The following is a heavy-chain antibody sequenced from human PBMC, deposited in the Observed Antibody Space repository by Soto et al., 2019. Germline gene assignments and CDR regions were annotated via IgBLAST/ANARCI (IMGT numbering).Heavy chain of an antibody. CDR2: INHSGST. Sequence: SDTLSLTCAVYGGSFSGDYGSWIRQPPGKGLEWIGEINHSGSTNYNPSLKSRVTISVDTSKNQFSLKLSSVTAADTAVYYCARGVVEYSSSSNLFDYWGQGTLVTVS. D-gene: IGHD6-6*01. J-gene: IGHJ4*02. CDR1: GGSFSGDY. CDR3: ARGVVEYSSSSNLFDY. V-gene: IGHV4-34*01.